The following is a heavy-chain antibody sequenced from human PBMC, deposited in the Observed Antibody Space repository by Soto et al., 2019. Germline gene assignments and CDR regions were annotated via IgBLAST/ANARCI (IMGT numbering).Heavy chain of an antibody. Sequence: QITLKESGPTLVKPTQTLTLTCTFSGFSLSTSGVGVGWIRQPPGKALEWLALIYWADDKRYSPSLKSRLTITKDTYKNQVVLTMTNMDPVDTATYYRAHSSYLYDYGSGSYSGFFDPWGQGTLVTVSS. J-gene: IGHJ5*02. CDR2: IYWADDK. V-gene: IGHV2-5*02. CDR1: GFSLSTSGVG. CDR3: AHSSYLYDYGSGSYSGFFDP. D-gene: IGHD3-10*01.